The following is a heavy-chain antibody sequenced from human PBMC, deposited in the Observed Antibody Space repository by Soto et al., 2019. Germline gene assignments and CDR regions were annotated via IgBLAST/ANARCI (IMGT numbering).Heavy chain of an antibody. Sequence: QVQLVESGGGVVQPGRSLRLSCAASGFTFTSYGMHWVRQAPGKGLEWVAVLWSDGTNQNYADSVKGRFTISRDNSKNTLCLQMNSLRAEDTAVYYCARGQAYYGSTPLDYWGQGTLVTVSS. CDR2: LWSDGTNQ. J-gene: IGHJ4*02. CDR1: GFTFTSYG. V-gene: IGHV3-33*01. D-gene: IGHD3-10*01. CDR3: ARGQAYYGSTPLDY.